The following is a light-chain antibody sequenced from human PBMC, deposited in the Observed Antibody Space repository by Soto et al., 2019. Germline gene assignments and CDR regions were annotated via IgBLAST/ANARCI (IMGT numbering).Light chain of an antibody. CDR3: SSYSGSSTSVV. Sequence: QSVLTQPASVSGSPGQSITISCSGTSSDVGGYNYVSWYQQNPGKAPKLMIYDVNNRPSGVSNRFSGSKSGNTASLTISGLQAEDEADYYCSSYSGSSTSVVFGGGTKLTVL. J-gene: IGLJ2*01. CDR2: DVN. V-gene: IGLV2-14*03. CDR1: SSDVGGYNY.